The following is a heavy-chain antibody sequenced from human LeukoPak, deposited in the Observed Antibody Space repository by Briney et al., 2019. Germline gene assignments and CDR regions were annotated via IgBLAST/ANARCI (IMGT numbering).Heavy chain of an antibody. CDR2: ISYDGSNK. D-gene: IGHD6-13*01. V-gene: IGHV3-30*04. CDR3: ARGYSSSWYRARYYYYGMDV. Sequence: GGSLRPSCAVSGFTFSSYAMHWVRQAPGKGLEWVAVISYDGSNKYYADSVKGRFTISRDNSKNTLYLQMNSLRAEDTAVYYCARGYSSSWYRARYYYYGMDVWGQGTTVTVSS. J-gene: IGHJ6*02. CDR1: GFTFSSYA.